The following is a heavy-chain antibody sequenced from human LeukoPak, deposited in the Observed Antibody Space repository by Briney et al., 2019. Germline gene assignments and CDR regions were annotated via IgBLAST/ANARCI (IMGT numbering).Heavy chain of an antibody. CDR3: ARGIYSNTDYYYYGMDV. D-gene: IGHD4-11*01. CDR2: IYTSGST. J-gene: IGHJ6*02. V-gene: IGHV4-4*07. CDR1: GGSISSYY. Sequence: SETLSLTCTVSGGSISSYYWSWIRQPAGKGPEWIGRIYTSGSTNYNPSLKSRVTMSVDTSKNQFSLKLSSVTAADTAVYYCARGIYSNTDYYYYGMDVWGQGTTVTVSS.